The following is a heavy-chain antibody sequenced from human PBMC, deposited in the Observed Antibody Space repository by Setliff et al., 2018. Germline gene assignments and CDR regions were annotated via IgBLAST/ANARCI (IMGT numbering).Heavy chain of an antibody. V-gene: IGHV3-30*01. CDR3: ARDRAAVAGPDMDV. J-gene: IGHJ6*03. Sequence: PGGSLRLSCAASGFTFSSYAMHWVRQAPGKGLEWVAVISYDGSNKYYADSAKGRFTISRDNSKNTLYLQMNSLRAEDTAVYYCARDRAAVAGPDMDVWGKGTTVTVSS. CDR2: ISYDGSNK. D-gene: IGHD6-19*01. CDR1: GFTFSSYA.